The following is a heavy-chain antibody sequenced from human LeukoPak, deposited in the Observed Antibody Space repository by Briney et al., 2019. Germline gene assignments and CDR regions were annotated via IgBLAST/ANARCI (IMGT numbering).Heavy chain of an antibody. CDR2: LYSGGGT. CDR3: AKDRSYSNYGGEFDY. V-gene: IGHV3-53*05. Sequence: GGSLRLSCAASGFTVNNIYTSWVRQAPGKGLECVSVLYSGGGTYYADSVKGRFTISRDNAKNSLYLQMNSLRAEDMALYYCAKDRSYSNYGGEFDYWGQGTLVTVSS. J-gene: IGHJ4*02. CDR1: GFTVNNIY. D-gene: IGHD4-11*01.